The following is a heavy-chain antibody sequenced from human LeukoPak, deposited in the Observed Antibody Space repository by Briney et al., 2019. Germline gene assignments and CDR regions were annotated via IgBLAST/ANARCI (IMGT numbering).Heavy chain of an antibody. J-gene: IGHJ4*02. Sequence: GGSLRLSCAGSGFIFNNNGMHWVRQAPGKGLEWVATVYYDGGNKYHADSVKGRFTISRDNPKNTLFLQMDSLRVDDTAVYYCARWGAGRTTDYWGQGTLVTVSS. D-gene: IGHD1-1*01. CDR1: GFIFNNNG. V-gene: IGHV3-33*01. CDR3: ARWGAGRTTDY. CDR2: VYYDGGNK.